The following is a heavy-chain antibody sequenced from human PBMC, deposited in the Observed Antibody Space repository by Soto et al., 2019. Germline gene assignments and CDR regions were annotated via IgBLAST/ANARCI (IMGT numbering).Heavy chain of an antibody. Sequence: QLQLQESGPGLVKPSETLSLTCTVSGGSISSSSYYWGWIHQPPGKGLEWIGSIYYSGSTYYNPSLKSRVTISVDTSKNQFSLKLSSVTAADTAVYYCARLNDYGDYSTSGFAFDIWGQGTMVTVSS. J-gene: IGHJ3*02. V-gene: IGHV4-39*01. CDR3: ARLNDYGDYSTSGFAFDI. CDR1: GGSISSSSYY. D-gene: IGHD4-17*01. CDR2: IYYSGST.